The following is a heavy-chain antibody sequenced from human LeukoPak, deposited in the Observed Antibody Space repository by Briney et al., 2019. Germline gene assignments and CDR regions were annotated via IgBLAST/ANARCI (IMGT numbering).Heavy chain of an antibody. CDR2: ISSTSSTR. CDR3: ARDRSGDDGFWSVYYTNCFDP. V-gene: IGHV3-11*04. D-gene: IGHD3-3*01. Sequence: PGGSLRLSCAASEFTFSDYYMSWIRQAPGKGLAWVSYISSTSSTRYYADSVKGRFTISRDNAKNSLYLQMNSLRAEDTAVYYCARDRSGDDGFWSVYYTNCFDPWGQGTLVTVSS. CDR1: EFTFSDYY. J-gene: IGHJ5*02.